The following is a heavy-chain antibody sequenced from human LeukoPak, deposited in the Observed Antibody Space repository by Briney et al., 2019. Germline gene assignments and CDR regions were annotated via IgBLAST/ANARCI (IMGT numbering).Heavy chain of an antibody. CDR3: AVYSSGVVTLNY. J-gene: IGHJ4*02. CDR2: INPNSGGT. Sequence: GASVKVSCKASGYTFSGYYMHWVRQAPGQGLEWMGWINPNSGGTNYAQKFQGRVTMTRDTSISTAYMELSRLRSDDTAVYYCAVYSSGVVTLNYWGQGTLVTVSS. D-gene: IGHD6-19*01. CDR1: GYTFSGYY. V-gene: IGHV1-2*02.